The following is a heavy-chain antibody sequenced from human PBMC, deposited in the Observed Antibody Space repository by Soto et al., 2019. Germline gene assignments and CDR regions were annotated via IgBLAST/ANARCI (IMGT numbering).Heavy chain of an antibody. J-gene: IGHJ6*02. CDR3: AKDMAGRFLEWTGGMDV. V-gene: IGHV3-7*05. Sequence: PGGSLRLSCAASGFTFSSYWMSWIRQAPGKGLEWVANIKQNSGKKCYVDSVKGRFTISRDNAKNSLYLQMNSLRAEDTALYYCAKDMAGRFLEWTGGMDVWGQGTTVTVSS. D-gene: IGHD3-3*01. CDR2: IKQNSGKK. CDR1: GFTFSSYW.